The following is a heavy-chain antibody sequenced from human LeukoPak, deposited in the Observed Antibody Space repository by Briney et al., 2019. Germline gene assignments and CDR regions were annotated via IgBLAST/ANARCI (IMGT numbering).Heavy chain of an antibody. Sequence: SETLSLTCAVSGGSVSSGSYYWSWIRQPPGTGLEWIGYIYYSGSTNYNPSLKSRVTISVDTSKNQFSLRLSSVTAADTAVYYCARGRISAGYWGQGTLVTVSS. CDR2: IYYSGST. D-gene: IGHD2/OR15-2a*01. J-gene: IGHJ4*02. CDR3: ARGRISAGY. V-gene: IGHV4-61*01. CDR1: GGSVSSGSYY.